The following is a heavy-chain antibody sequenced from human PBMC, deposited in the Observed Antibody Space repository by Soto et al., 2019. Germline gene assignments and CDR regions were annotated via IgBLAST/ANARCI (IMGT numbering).Heavy chain of an antibody. J-gene: IGHJ3*02. D-gene: IGHD3-22*01. V-gene: IGHV1-18*01. CDR1: GYTFTSYG. CDR3: ARGHYYDSSGVTDDAFDI. CDR2: ISAYNGNT. Sequence: QVQLVQSGAEVKKPGASVKVSCKASGYTFTSYGISWVRQAPGQGLEWMGWISAYNGNTNYAQKLQGRVTMTTDTSTCTAYMELRSLRSDDTAVYYCARGHYYDSSGVTDDAFDIWGQGTMVTVSS.